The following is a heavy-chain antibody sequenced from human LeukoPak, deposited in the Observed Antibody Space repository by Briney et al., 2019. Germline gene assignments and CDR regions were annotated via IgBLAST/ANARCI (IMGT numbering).Heavy chain of an antibody. CDR1: GYTFTSYA. CDR3: ARDRGQFLLPA. CDR2: INGGNGKT. D-gene: IGHD2-2*01. Sequence: ASVKVSCKASGYTFTSYAMHWVRQAPGQRLEWMGWINGGNGKTKYSQKFQGRGTITRDTPASTAYMEVNSLRSEDTALYYCARDRGQFLLPAWGQGTLVTVSS. J-gene: IGHJ4*02. V-gene: IGHV1-3*01.